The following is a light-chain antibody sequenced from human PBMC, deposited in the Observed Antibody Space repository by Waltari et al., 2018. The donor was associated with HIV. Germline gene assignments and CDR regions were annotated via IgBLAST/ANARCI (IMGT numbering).Light chain of an antibody. CDR3: AAWDDSLSGYV. V-gene: IGLV1-47*01. CDR2: MNN. CDR1: SSNIGSNY. Sequence: QSVLTQPPSASGTPGQRVTIPCSASSSNIGSNYGYWYQQLPGTAPKLLIYMNNQRPSGVPDRFAGSKSGTSASLAISGLRSEDEADYYCAAWDDSLSGYVFGTGTKVTVL. J-gene: IGLJ1*01.